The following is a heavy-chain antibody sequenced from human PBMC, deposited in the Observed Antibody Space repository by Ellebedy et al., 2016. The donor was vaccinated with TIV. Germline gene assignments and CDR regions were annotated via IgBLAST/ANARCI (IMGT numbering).Heavy chain of an antibody. J-gene: IGHJ4*02. Sequence: SVKVSCXASGYTFTSYYMHWVRQAPGQGLEWMGGIIPIFGTANYAQKFQGRVTITADESTSTAYMELSSLRSEDTAVYYCATGALGLSYSGSYRIDYWGQGTLVTVSS. D-gene: IGHD1-26*01. CDR2: IIPIFGTA. CDR1: GYTFTSYY. CDR3: ATGALGLSYSGSYRIDY. V-gene: IGHV1-69*13.